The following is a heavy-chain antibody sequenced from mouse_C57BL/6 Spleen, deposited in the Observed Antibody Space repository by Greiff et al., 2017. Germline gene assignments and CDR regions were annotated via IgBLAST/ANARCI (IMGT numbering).Heavy chain of an antibody. V-gene: IGHV1-72*01. Sequence: QVQLQQPGAELVKPGASVKLSCKASGYTFTSYWMHWVKQRPGRGLEWIGRIDPNSGGTKYNEKFKSKATLTVDKPASTAYMQLSSLTSEDSAVYYCARGGITTVVAKGFAYWGQGTLVTVSA. CDR3: ARGGITTVVAKGFAY. J-gene: IGHJ3*01. CDR2: IDPNSGGT. D-gene: IGHD1-1*01. CDR1: GYTFTSYW.